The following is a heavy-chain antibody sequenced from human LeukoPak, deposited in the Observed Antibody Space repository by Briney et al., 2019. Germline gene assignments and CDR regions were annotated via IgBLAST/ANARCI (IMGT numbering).Heavy chain of an antibody. CDR3: TKDVGVILFDY. CDR2: ISNRGGST. CDR1: GFTFSYYV. V-gene: IGHV3-23*01. D-gene: IGHD3-16*01. J-gene: IGHJ4*02. Sequence: GGSLRLSCAASGFTFSYYVMSWVRQAPGKGLEWVSTISNRGGSTHYADSLRGRFTISRDNSKSTRYLQMNSVRAEDTAIYYCTKDVGVILFDYWGQGTLVTVSS.